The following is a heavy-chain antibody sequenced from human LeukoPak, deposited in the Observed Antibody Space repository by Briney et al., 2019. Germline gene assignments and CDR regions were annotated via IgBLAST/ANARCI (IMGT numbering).Heavy chain of an antibody. D-gene: IGHD1-26*01. CDR1: GVTFGDYA. CDR2: IRSKVYGGTT. V-gene: IGHV3-49*04. Sequence: PGGSLRLSCTASGVTFGDYAMSWVRQAPGKGLEWVGFIRSKVYGGTTEYAASVKGRFTISRDDSKTIAYLQMDSLKTEDTAVYYCTRCRSDFDYWGQGTLVTVSS. CDR3: TRCRSDFDY. J-gene: IGHJ4*02.